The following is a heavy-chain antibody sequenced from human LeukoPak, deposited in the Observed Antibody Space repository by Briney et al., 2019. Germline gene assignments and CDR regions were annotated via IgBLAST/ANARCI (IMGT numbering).Heavy chain of an antibody. V-gene: IGHV3-30-3*01. J-gene: IGHJ3*02. D-gene: IGHD2-21*01. Sequence: GRSLRLSCAASGFTFSSYAMHWVRQAPGKGLEWVAVISYDGSNKYYADFVKGRFTISRDNSKNTLYLQMNSLRAEDTAVYFCARERQDTILHSGAFDIWGQGTMVTVSS. CDR1: GFTFSSYA. CDR3: ARERQDTILHSGAFDI. CDR2: ISYDGSNK.